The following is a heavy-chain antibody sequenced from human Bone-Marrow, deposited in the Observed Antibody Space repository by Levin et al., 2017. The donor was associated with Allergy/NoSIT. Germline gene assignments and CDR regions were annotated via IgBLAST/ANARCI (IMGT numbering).Heavy chain of an antibody. CDR2: IRSRVYGGTT. D-gene: IGHD2-8*02. V-gene: IGHV3-49*03. CDR1: GFSFGDYA. CDR3: ARYWPADY. J-gene: IGHJ4*02. Sequence: GGSLRLSCSASGFSFGDYATSWFRQAPGKGLEWVGFIRSRVYGGTTEYAASVRGRFTISRDDSKNIAYLQMNSPKSEDTAVYYCARYWPADYWGQGTLVTVSS.